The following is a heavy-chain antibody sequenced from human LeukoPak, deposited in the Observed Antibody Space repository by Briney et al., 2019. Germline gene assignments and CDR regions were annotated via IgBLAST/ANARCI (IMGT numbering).Heavy chain of an antibody. D-gene: IGHD3-10*01. CDR2: ITSSSSSM. CDR1: GFTFSSRA. CDR3: RFGDFNDY. V-gene: IGHV3-21*01. J-gene: IGHJ4*02. Sequence: GGSLRLSCAGSGFTFSSRALSWVRQLPGKGLEWVSSITSSSSSMSYADSVEGRFTISRDNAKNSLYLQMNSLSAEDTAVYYCRFGDFNDYWGQGTLVTVSS.